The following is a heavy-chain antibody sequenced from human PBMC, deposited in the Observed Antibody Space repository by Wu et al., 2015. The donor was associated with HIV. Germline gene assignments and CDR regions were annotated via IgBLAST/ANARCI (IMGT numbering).Heavy chain of an antibody. CDR2: INPNSGGT. CDR1: GYTFTGYY. CDR3: ARGAYCGGDCYPTYYYYYYGMDV. J-gene: IGHJ6*02. D-gene: IGHD2-21*02. Sequence: QVQLVQSGAEVKKPGASVKVSCKASGYTFTGYYMHWVRQAPGQGLEWMGWINPNSGGTNYAQKFQGRVTMTRDTSISTAYMELSRLRSDDTAVYYCARGAYCGGDCYPTYYYYYYGMDVWGQGTTVTVSS. V-gene: IGHV1-2*02.